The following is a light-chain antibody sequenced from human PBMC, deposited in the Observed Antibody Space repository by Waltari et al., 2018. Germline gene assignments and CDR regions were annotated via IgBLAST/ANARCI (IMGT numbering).Light chain of an antibody. CDR2: QDI. CDR3: QAWDSGPLVV. J-gene: IGLJ2*01. V-gene: IGLV3-1*01. CDR1: IVGSKF. Sequence: SYELIQSPSVSVSPGQTVSTTCSGDIVGSKFVCWYQQKPGQSPVLVIYQDILRPSGVPERFSGSNSGNTATLTISGTQAMDEADYYCQAWDSGPLVVFGGGTKLTVL.